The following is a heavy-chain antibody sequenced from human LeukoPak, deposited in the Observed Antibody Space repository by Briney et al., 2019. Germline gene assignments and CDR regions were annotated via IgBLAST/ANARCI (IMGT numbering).Heavy chain of an antibody. D-gene: IGHD3-22*01. CDR2: IYYSGST. V-gene: IGHV4-39*07. Sequence: PSDTLSLTCTVSGGSSSSSSYYWGWIRQPPGKGLEWIGTIYYSGSTNYNPSLKSRVTISVDTSKNQFSLKLSSVTAADTAVYYCARARHYYDSSDYYYEGDAFDIWGQGTMVTVSS. CDR1: GGSSSSSSYY. J-gene: IGHJ3*02. CDR3: ARARHYYDSSDYYYEGDAFDI.